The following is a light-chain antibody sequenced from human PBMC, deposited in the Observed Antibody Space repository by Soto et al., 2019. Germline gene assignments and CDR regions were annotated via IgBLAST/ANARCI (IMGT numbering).Light chain of an antibody. Sequence: EIVLSQFPGTLSLSLLERATLSCRASRSVSSSYVAWYQQNLGPPPRPLLHGASSRATGIPDRFSGSGSGIDFTLTISRLEPEDFAVYCCQQDGYSPEWTFGQVGKV. CDR1: RSVSSSY. V-gene: IGKV3-20*01. CDR3: QQDGYSPEWT. J-gene: IGKJ1*01. CDR2: GAS.